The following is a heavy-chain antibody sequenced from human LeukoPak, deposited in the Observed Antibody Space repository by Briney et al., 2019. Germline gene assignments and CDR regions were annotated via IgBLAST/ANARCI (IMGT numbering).Heavy chain of an antibody. V-gene: IGHV4-39*07. CDR1: GDSISSSGYY. D-gene: IGHD3-22*01. Sequence: SETLSLTCSVSGDSISSSGYYWDWIRQPPGKGLEWIGSIHHSGNTNYNPSLKSRVTISADMSKNQFSLKVNSVTAADTAVYYCARRSGVLDSRDSRYYFDHWGQGTLVSVST. J-gene: IGHJ4*02. CDR3: ARRSGVLDSRDSRYYFDH. CDR2: IHHSGNT.